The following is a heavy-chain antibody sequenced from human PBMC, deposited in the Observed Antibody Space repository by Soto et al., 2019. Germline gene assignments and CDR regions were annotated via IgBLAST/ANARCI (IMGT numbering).Heavy chain of an antibody. V-gene: IGHV3-9*01. CDR1: GFTFDDYA. CDR2: ISWNSGNI. D-gene: IGHD3-22*01. CDR3: AKGGGYSAYYYMDV. J-gene: IGHJ6*03. Sequence: GGSLRLSCAASGFTFDDYAMHWVRQAPGKGLEWVSGISWNSGNIFYADSVRGRFTISRDNAKNSLYLQMNSLRAEDTALYYCAKGGGYSAYYYMDVWGKGTTVTVSS.